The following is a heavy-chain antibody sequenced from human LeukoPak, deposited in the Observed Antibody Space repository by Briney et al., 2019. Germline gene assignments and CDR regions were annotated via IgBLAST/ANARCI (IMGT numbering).Heavy chain of an antibody. J-gene: IGHJ4*02. CDR3: ARPKDYYDSSGYYYY. V-gene: IGHV3-74*01. CDR2: INADGSST. D-gene: IGHD3-22*01. CDR1: GFTFSSYW. Sequence: PGGSLRLSCAASGFTFSSYWMHWVRQAPGRGLVWVSRINADGSSTSYADSVKGRFTISRDNAKNSLYLQMNSLRAEDTAVYYCARPKDYYDSSGYYYYWGQGTLVTVSS.